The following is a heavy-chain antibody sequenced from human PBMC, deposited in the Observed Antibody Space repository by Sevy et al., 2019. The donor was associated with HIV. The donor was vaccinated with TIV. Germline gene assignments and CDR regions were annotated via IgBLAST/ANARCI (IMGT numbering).Heavy chain of an antibody. Sequence: ASVKVSCKASGDTFSTYDINWVRQAPGQGLEWMGWMSPKSGSTGFAQKFQGRLTITRDTSINTAYMELSSLRSEDTVVYYCASGGSGDVWNYGYYYYGMDVWGQGTTVTVSS. CDR2: MSPKSGST. J-gene: IGHJ6*02. V-gene: IGHV1-8*02. CDR3: ASGGSGDVWNYGYYYYGMDV. D-gene: IGHD3-3*01. CDR1: GDTFSTYD.